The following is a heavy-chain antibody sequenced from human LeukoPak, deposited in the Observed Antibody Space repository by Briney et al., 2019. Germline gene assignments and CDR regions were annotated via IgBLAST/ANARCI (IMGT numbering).Heavy chain of an antibody. V-gene: IGHV1-2*02. CDR2: TNPNSGDT. Sequence: ASVTVSFTASGYTITGYYIHWVRQAPGQGLEWMGWTNPNSGDTNYAQKFQGRVTMTRDTSINTAFMELSRLRSDDTAVYYCARDRHWNQGNFDYWGQGTLVTVSS. J-gene: IGHJ4*02. D-gene: IGHD1-1*01. CDR3: ARDRHWNQGNFDY. CDR1: GYTITGYY.